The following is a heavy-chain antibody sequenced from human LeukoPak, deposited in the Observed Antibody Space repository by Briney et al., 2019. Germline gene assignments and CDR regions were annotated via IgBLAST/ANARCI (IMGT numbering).Heavy chain of an antibody. D-gene: IGHD6-25*01. CDR1: GGSFSGYY. V-gene: IGHV4-34*01. CDR2: INHSGST. Sequence: NPSETLSLTCAVYGGSFSGYYWSWIRQPPGKGLEWIGEINHSGSTNYNPSLKSRVTISVDTSKNQFSLKLSSVTAADTAVYYCARHAARKVPLAHFDYWGQGTLVTVSS. CDR3: ARHAARKVPLAHFDY. J-gene: IGHJ4*02.